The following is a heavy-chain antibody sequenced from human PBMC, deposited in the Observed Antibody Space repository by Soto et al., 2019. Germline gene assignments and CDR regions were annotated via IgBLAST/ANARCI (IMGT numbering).Heavy chain of an antibody. Sequence: QVQLQESGPGLVKPSQTLSLTCTVSGGSISSGGYYWSWIRQHPGKGLEWIGYIDYCGSTYYNPSLKSQVTISIDTSKNQFYLKRSSVTAADTAEYYFARDLGYGVGGFSGGSCHATYFDYWGQGTLVTVSS. CDR3: ARDLGYGVGGFSGGSCHATYFDY. J-gene: IGHJ4*02. D-gene: IGHD2-15*01. CDR1: GGSISSGGYY. CDR2: IDYCGST. V-gene: IGHV4-31*01.